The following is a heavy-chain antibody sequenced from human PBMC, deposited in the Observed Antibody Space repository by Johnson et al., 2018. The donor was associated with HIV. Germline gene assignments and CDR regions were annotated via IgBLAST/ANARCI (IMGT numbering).Heavy chain of an antibody. CDR1: GFSFSNAW. CDR3: ATAGDAFDI. D-gene: IGHD3-10*01. J-gene: IGHJ3*02. Sequence: EVQVVESGGGLVKPGGSLRLSCAASGFSFSNAWMSWVRQVPGKGLEWVGRIKSKIDGGTTDYAAPVKGRFTISRDDSKNTLYLQMNSLRAEDTAVYYCATAGDAFDIWGQGTMVTVSS. V-gene: IGHV3-15*01. CDR2: IKSKIDGGTT.